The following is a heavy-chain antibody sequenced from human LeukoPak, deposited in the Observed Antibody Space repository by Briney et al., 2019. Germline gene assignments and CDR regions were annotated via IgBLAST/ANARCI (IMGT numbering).Heavy chain of an antibody. CDR2: VYYSGTT. J-gene: IGHJ4*02. V-gene: IGHV4-59*12. CDR3: ARSLYGSSPTPYYFDY. Sequence: SETLSLTCTVSGGSISSYFWSWIRQPPWKELEWIGYVYYSGTTNFSPSLKSRVTISVDTSKNHFSLKLNSVTAADTAMYYCARSLYGSSPTPYYFDYWGQGTLVTVSS. D-gene: IGHD6-6*01. CDR1: GGSISSYF.